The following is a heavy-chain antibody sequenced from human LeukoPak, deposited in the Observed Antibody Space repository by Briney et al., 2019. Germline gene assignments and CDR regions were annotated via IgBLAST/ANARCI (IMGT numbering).Heavy chain of an antibody. J-gene: IGHJ1*01. V-gene: IGHV1-2*02. D-gene: IGHD3-22*01. CDR3: ARGYYDSSDYEYFQH. CDR1: GYTFTGYY. Sequence: ASVKVSCKASGYTFTGYYMHWVRQAPGQGLEWMGWINPNSGGTNYAQKFQGRVTMTRDTSISTAHMELSRLRSDDTAVYFCARGYYDSSDYEYFQHWGQGTLVTVSS. CDR2: INPNSGGT.